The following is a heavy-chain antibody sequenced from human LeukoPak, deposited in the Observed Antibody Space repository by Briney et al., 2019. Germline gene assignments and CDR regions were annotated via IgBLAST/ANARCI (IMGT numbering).Heavy chain of an antibody. CDR3: ARDRSPYGDYMFDF. V-gene: IGHV4-38-2*02. CDR2: IHHGGST. Sequence: SETLSLTCAVSGYSISSGYYWGWIRQPPGKGLESIGSIHHGGSTYYDPSLKSRVTISLDTSKDQLSLKVRSVTAADTAVYYCARDRSPYGDYMFDFWGQGTLVTVSS. CDR1: GYSISSGYY. J-gene: IGHJ4*02. D-gene: IGHD4-17*01.